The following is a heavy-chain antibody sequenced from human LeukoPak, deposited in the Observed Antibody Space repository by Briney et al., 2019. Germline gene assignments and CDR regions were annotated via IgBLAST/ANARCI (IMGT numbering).Heavy chain of an antibody. J-gene: IGHJ4*02. CDR1: GFTFSSHA. V-gene: IGHV3-23*01. Sequence: AGGSLRLSCAASGFTFSSHAMIWVRQALGKGLEWVSTISGHGDTTYDADSVKGRFTISRDNSKNTMFLQMSSLRAEDTAIYYCAKAIDSRGYWYERGADYWGQGTLVTVSS. CDR3: AKAIDSRGYWYERGADY. CDR2: ISGHGDTT. D-gene: IGHD3-22*01.